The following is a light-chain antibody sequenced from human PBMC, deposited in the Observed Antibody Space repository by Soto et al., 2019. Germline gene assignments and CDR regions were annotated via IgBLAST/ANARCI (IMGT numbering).Light chain of an antibody. Sequence: DIPKTQSTSSLYASVGDRVTITCRASQSIIPYLNWYQQKPGTAPKLLIYTALSLQIGVPSKFSGSGYGTEFTLTISSRQPEEFPTNYCRQSYTTPPSFGGGDKGDIK. CDR1: QSIIPY. CDR3: RQSYTTPPS. J-gene: IGKJ4*01. CDR2: TAL. V-gene: IGKV1-39*01.